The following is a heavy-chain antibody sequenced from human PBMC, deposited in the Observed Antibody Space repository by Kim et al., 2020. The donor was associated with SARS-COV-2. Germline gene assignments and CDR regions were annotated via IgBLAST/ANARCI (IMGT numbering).Heavy chain of an antibody. CDR3: ARGHYDILTSYPFDY. J-gene: IGHJ4*02. Sequence: YLKSRVTISVDTSKNQYALKLSYVTAADTAVYYCARGHYDILTSYPFDYWGQGTLVTVSS. D-gene: IGHD3-9*01. V-gene: IGHV4-34*01.